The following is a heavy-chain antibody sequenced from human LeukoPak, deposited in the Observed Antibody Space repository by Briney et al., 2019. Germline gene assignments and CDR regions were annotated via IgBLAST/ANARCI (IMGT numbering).Heavy chain of an antibody. CDR2: IGVGSGNT. J-gene: IGHJ3*02. CDR1: GFTFTSSA. CDR3: ARDTSGPAAIPDAFDI. Sequence: SVKVSCKASGFTFTSSAMQWVRQARGQRLEWIGWIGVGSGNTNYAQKFQGRVTITADESTSTAYMELSSLRSEDTAVYYCARDTSGPAAIPDAFDIWGQGTMVTVSS. D-gene: IGHD2-2*01. V-gene: IGHV1-58*02.